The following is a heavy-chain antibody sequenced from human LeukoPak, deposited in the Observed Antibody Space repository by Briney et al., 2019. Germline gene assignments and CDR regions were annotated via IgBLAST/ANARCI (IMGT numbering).Heavy chain of an antibody. CDR2: ISGDGGST. CDR1: GFTFDDYA. V-gene: IGHV3-43*02. D-gene: IGHD4-23*01. J-gene: IGHJ6*02. CDR3: AKDLKDYGGNNYYYYYGMDV. Sequence: GGSLRLSYAASGFTFDDYAMHWVRQAPGKGLEWVSLISGDGGSTYYADSAKGRFTISRDNSKNSLYLQMNSLRTEDTALYYCAKDLKDYGGNNYYYYYGMDVWGQGTTVTVSS.